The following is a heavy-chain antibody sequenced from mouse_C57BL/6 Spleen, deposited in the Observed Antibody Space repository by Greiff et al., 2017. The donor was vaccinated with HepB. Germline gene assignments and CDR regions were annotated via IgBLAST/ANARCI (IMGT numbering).Heavy chain of an antibody. J-gene: IGHJ2*01. V-gene: IGHV1-59*01. CDR3: ASPLDNDDY. CDR1: GYTFTSYW. Sequence: VQLQQPGAELVRPGTSVKLSCKASGYTFTSYWMHWVKQRPGQGLEWIGVIDPSDSYTNYNQKFKGKATLTVDTSSSTAYMQLSSLTSEDSAVYYCASPLDNDDYWGQGTTLTVSS. CDR2: IDPSDSYT. D-gene: IGHD2-4*01.